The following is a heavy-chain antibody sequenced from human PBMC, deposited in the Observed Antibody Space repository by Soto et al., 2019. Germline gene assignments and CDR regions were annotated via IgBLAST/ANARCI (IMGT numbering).Heavy chain of an antibody. Sequence: QITLKESGPTLVKPTQTLTLTCTFSGLSLSTSGEAVGWIRQPPGKALEWLALIYWDDDKRYNPTLKTRLTITKDTSKNQVVLTLTNMDPVDTATYYCAHYVSTSPAGRFDPWGQGILVTVSS. CDR1: GLSLSTSGEA. CDR3: AHYVSTSPAGRFDP. J-gene: IGHJ5*02. V-gene: IGHV2-5*02. D-gene: IGHD3-10*02. CDR2: IYWDDDK.